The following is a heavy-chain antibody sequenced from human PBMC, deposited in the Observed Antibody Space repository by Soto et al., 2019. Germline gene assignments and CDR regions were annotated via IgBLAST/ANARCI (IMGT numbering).Heavy chain of an antibody. CDR2: IGTAGDT. J-gene: IGHJ5*02. V-gene: IGHV3-13*01. CDR3: ARGRPTGYYGSGSKPPLRFDP. Sequence: GGSLRLSCAASGFTFSSYDMHWVRQATGKGLEWVSAIGTAGDTYYPGSVKGRFTISRENAKNSLYLQMNSLRAGDTAVYYCARGRPTGYYGSGSKPPLRFDPWGQGTLVTVSS. CDR1: GFTFSSYD. D-gene: IGHD3-10*01.